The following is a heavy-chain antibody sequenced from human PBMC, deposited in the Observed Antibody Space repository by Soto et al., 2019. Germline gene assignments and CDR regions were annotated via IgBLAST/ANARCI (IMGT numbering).Heavy chain of an antibody. D-gene: IGHD3-10*01. V-gene: IGHV3-73*01. CDR1: GFTFSGSA. CDR2: IRSKANSYAT. Sequence: GGSLRLSCAASGFTFSGSAMHWVRQASGKGLEWVGRIRSKANSYATAYAASVKGRFTISRDDSKNTAYLQMNSLKTEDTAVYYCTSGGRYGSGGNYYYYYGMDVWGQGTTVTVSS. CDR3: TSGGRYGSGGNYYYYYGMDV. J-gene: IGHJ6*02.